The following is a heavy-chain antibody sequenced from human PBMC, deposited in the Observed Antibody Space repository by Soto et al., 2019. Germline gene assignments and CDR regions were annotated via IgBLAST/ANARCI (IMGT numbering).Heavy chain of an antibody. CDR3: ARDLNYDILTGYYFGFDY. J-gene: IGHJ4*02. V-gene: IGHV3-30-3*01. CDR1: GFTFSSYA. D-gene: IGHD3-9*01. CDR2: ISYDGSNK. Sequence: GSLRLSCAASGFTFSSYAMHWVRQAPGKGLEWVAVISYDGSNKYYADSVKGRFTISRDNSKNTLYLQMNSLRAEDTAVYYCARDLNYDILTGYYFGFDYWGQGTLVTVSS.